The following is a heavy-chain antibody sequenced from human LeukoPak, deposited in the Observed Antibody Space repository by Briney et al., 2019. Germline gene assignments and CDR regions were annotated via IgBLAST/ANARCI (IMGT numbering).Heavy chain of an antibody. CDR2: MEGDGSRL. V-gene: IGHV3-7*01. J-gene: IGHJ3*02. Sequence: PGGSLRLSCLASGFSISTFWMTWVRQAPGKGLEWVANMEGDGSRLSYMGSVKGRFTISRDNAKNSLYLQMSDLRAEDTSVYYCARDYNYCSSGRCCDAFDIWGQGTMVTVSS. D-gene: IGHD2-2*01. CDR1: GFSISTFW. CDR3: ARDYNYCSSGRCCDAFDI.